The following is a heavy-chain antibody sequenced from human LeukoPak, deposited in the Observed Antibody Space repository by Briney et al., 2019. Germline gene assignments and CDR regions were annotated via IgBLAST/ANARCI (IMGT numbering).Heavy chain of an antibody. CDR2: FEPEDGET. CDR3: ATRGYYGMDV. CDR1: GYTLSEIS. V-gene: IGHV1-24*01. D-gene: IGHD3-22*01. Sequence: ASVKVSCKVSGYTLSEISMHWVRQAPGKGPEWMGGFEPEDGETIYAQKFQGRVTMTEDTSTDTAYMGLNSLKFEDTAVYYCATRGYYGMDVWGQGTTVTVSS. J-gene: IGHJ6*02.